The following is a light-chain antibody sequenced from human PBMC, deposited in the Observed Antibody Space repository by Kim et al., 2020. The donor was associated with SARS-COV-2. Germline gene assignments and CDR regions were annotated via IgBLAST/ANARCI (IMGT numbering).Light chain of an antibody. V-gene: IGLV3-9*01. Sequence: TQPLSVSVARGQTARINGGGNNIGSKSVHWYQQKPGQAPVLVIYRDSPERFSGSNSGNTATLTISRAQAGDEADYYCQVWDSSTCLFGGGTKLTVL. CDR2: RDS. CDR3: QVWDSSTCL. J-gene: IGLJ3*02. CDR1: NIGSKS.